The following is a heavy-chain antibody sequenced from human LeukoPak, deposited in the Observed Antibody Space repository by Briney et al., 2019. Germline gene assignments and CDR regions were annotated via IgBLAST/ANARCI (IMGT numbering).Heavy chain of an antibody. CDR3: ARDFSYGLPINYYFDY. D-gene: IGHD5-18*01. CDR1: GYTFTSYY. CDR2: INPSGGST. J-gene: IGHJ4*02. V-gene: IGHV1-46*01. Sequence: GASVKVSCKASGYTFTSYYMHWVRQAPGQGLEWMGIINPSGGSTSYAQKFQGRVTMTRDTSTSTVYMELSSLRSEDTAVYYCARDFSYGLPINYYFDYWGQGTLVTVSS.